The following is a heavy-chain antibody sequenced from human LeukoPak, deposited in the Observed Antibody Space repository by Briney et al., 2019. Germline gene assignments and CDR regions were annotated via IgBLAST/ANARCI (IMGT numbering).Heavy chain of an antibody. Sequence: ASVKVSCKASGYTFTGYYIHWVRQAPGQGLEWMGWINPNSGVTNYAQKFQGRGTMARDTSINTAYMELSRLRSDDTAVYYCATSVITQAYWGQGTLVTVSS. CDR1: GYTFTGYY. CDR3: ATSVITQAY. J-gene: IGHJ4*02. V-gene: IGHV1-2*02. D-gene: IGHD3-22*01. CDR2: INPNSGVT.